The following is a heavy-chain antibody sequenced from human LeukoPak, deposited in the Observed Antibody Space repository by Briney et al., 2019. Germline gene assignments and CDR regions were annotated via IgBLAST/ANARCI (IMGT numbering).Heavy chain of an antibody. D-gene: IGHD3-10*01. CDR2: IYSGDGT. Sequence: GGSLRLSCAASGFTVSSNYMSWVRQAPGKGLEWVSVIYSGDGTFYADSVKGRFTISRDNSKNTLYLQMNSLRAEDTAVYYCARDERGPAYWGQGTLVTVSS. CDR1: GFTVSSNY. CDR3: ARDERGPAY. J-gene: IGHJ4*02. V-gene: IGHV3-53*01.